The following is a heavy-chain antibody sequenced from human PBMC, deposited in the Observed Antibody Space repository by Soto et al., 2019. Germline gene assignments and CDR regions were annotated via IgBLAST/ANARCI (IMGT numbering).Heavy chain of an antibody. CDR2: ISYDGSLQ. Sequence: QAQLVESGGGVVQPGRSLRLSCAASGFAFSSYGMHWVRQAPGTGLEWVAVISYDGSLQHYADSVKGRFTISRDNSKTMVLLQTGSLRADDTAVYYCVSDRGYGHASVPYSWGQGTLVSVSS. CDR3: VSDRGYGHASVPYS. D-gene: IGHD5-18*01. V-gene: IGHV3-30*03. J-gene: IGHJ4*02. CDR1: GFAFSSYG.